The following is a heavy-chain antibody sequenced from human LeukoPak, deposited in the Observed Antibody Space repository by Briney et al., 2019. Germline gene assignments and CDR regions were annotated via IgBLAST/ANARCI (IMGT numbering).Heavy chain of an antibody. V-gene: IGHV3-13*01. CDR3: ARDKGFGLFDY. J-gene: IGHJ4*02. Sequence: GSLRLSCAASGFTFSSYDMHWVRRATGKGLEWVSAIGTAGDTYYPGSVKGRFTISRENAKNSLYLQMNSLRAGDTAVYYCARDKGFGLFDYWGQGTLVTVSS. CDR1: GFTFSSYD. CDR2: IGTAGDT. D-gene: IGHD3-10*01.